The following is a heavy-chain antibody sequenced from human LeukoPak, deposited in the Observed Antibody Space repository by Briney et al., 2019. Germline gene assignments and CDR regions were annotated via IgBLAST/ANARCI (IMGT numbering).Heavy chain of an antibody. Sequence: ASVKVSCKASGYTFTSYGISWVRQAPGQGLEWMGWISAYNGNTNYAQKLQGRVTMTTDTSTSTAYMELRSLRPDDTAVYYCARLYYSSSPEYYYYYYYMDVWGKGTTVTVSS. CDR3: ARLYYSSSPEYYYYYYYMDV. D-gene: IGHD6-6*01. V-gene: IGHV1-18*01. CDR2: ISAYNGNT. J-gene: IGHJ6*03. CDR1: GYTFTSYG.